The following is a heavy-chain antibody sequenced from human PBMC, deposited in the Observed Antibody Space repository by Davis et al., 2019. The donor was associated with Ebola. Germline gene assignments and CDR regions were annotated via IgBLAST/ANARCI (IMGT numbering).Heavy chain of an antibody. D-gene: IGHD6-6*01. CDR2: INAGNGNT. V-gene: IGHV1-3*01. J-gene: IGHJ5*02. CDR3: ARDCWGTSSSFNSFDP. CDR1: GYTFTSYA. Sequence: ASVTVSCKASGYTFTSYAMHWVRQPPAQRLEWMGWINAGNGNTKYSQKFQGRLTITRDTSASTAYMELSNLRSEDTAVYYCARDCWGTSSSFNSFDPWGQGTLVTVSS.